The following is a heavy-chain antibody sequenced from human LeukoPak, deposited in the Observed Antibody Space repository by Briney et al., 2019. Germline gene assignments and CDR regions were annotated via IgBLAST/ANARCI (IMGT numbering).Heavy chain of an antibody. D-gene: IGHD5/OR15-5a*01. CDR2: TYYRSEWYH. V-gene: IGHV6-1*01. CDR3: ARASGLRRVAWYFDL. Sequence: SQTLSLTCAISGDSVSSYSVAWNWLRQSPSRGLEWLGRTYYRSEWYHDYAVSVKGRISINSDASKNQFSLHLNSVTPEDTAVYYCARASGLRRVAWYFDLWGRGTLVAVSA. CDR1: GDSVSSYSVA. J-gene: IGHJ2*01.